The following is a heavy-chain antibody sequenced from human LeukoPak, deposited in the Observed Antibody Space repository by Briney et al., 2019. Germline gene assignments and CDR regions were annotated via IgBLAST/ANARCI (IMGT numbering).Heavy chain of an antibody. V-gene: IGHV4-34*01. CDR3: ATILQPRGYYYYYYMDV. D-gene: IGHD2-2*02. J-gene: IGHJ6*03. Sequence: PSETLSLTCAVYGGSFSGYYWSWIRQPPGKGLEWIGEINHSGSTNYNPSLKSRVTISVDTSKNQFSLKLSSVTAADTAVYYCATILQPRGYYYYYYMDVWGKGTTVTVSS. CDR2: INHSGST. CDR1: GGSFSGYY.